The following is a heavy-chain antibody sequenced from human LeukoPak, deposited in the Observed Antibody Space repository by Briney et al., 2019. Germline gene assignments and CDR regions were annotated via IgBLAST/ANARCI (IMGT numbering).Heavy chain of an antibody. CDR1: GGTFSSYA. V-gene: IGHV1-69*13. CDR2: IIPIFGTA. D-gene: IGHD6-25*01. CDR3: ARAVILLNIAAHFDY. Sequence: VASVKVSCKASGGTFSSYAISWVRQAPGQGLEWMGGIIPIFGTANYAQKFQGGVTITADESTSTAYMELSSLRSEDTAVYYCARAVILLNIAAHFDYWGQGTLVTVSS. J-gene: IGHJ4*02.